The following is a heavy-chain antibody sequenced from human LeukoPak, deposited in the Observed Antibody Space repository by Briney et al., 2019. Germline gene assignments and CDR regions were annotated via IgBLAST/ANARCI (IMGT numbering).Heavy chain of an antibody. CDR2: ISYDGSNK. Sequence: PGRSLRLSCAASGFTFSSYAMHWVRQAPGKGLEWVAVISYDGSNKYYADSVKGRFTISRDNSKNTLYLQMNSLRAEDTAVYYCARDTPYDSSGYYPEGNYYCYYYMDVWGKGTTVTVSS. CDR3: ARDTPYDSSGYYPEGNYYCYYYMDV. J-gene: IGHJ6*03. CDR1: GFTFSSYA. V-gene: IGHV3-30*01. D-gene: IGHD3-22*01.